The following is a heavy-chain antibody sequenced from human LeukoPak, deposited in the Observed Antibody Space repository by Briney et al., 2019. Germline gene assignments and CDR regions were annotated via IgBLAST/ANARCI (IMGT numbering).Heavy chain of an antibody. V-gene: IGHV1-8*01. D-gene: IGHD4-17*01. CDR3: AKDGQRYGDKFDY. CDR2: MNPNSGNT. Sequence: ASVKVSCKASGYTFTSYDINWVRQATGQGLEWMGWMNPNSGNTGYAQKFQGRVTMTRNTSISTAYMELSSLRSEDTAVYYCAKDGQRYGDKFDYWGQGTLVTVSS. CDR1: GYTFTSYD. J-gene: IGHJ4*02.